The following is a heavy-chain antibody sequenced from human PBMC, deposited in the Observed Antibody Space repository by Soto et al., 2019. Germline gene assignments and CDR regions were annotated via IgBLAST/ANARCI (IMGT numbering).Heavy chain of an antibody. CDR3: TSSALIDYYYYCGMDV. J-gene: IGHJ6*02. D-gene: IGHD3-22*01. Sequence: EVQLVESGGGLVQPGGSLKLSCAASGFTFSGSAMHWVRQASGKGLEWVGRIRSKANSYATAYAASVKGRFTISRDDSKNTAYLQMNSLKTEDTAVYYCTSSALIDYYYYCGMDVWGQGTTVTVSS. V-gene: IGHV3-73*02. CDR1: GFTFSGSA. CDR2: IRSKANSYAT.